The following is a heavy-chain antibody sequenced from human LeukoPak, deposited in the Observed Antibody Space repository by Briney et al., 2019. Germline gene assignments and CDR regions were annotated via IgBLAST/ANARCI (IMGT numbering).Heavy chain of an antibody. CDR1: VGSTCGYS. V-gene: IGHV4-59*12. CDR3: ARDAEYYDSSVPAYYYYGMDV. D-gene: IGHD3-22*01. CDR2: IYISGST. Sequence: PSETLSLTCTVSVGSTCGYSWSWIRQPPRKGLGWVGYIYISGSTNYNPYLKSRVTMSVDTSKNQFSLKLSSVTAADTAVYYCARDAEYYDSSVPAYYYYGMDVWGQGTTVTVSS. J-gene: IGHJ6*02.